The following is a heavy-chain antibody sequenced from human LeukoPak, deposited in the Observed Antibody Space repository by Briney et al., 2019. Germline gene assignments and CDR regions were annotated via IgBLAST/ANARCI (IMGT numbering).Heavy chain of an antibody. CDR3: ATGGYGSGSYYSGAHFDY. CDR2: FDPEDGET. D-gene: IGHD3-10*01. J-gene: IGHJ4*02. Sequence: GASVKVSCKVSGYTLTELSMHWVRQAPGKGLEWMGCFDPEDGETIYAQKFQGRVTMTEDTSTDTAYMEVSSLRSEDTAVYYCATGGYGSGSYYSGAHFDYWGQGTLVTVSS. V-gene: IGHV1-24*01. CDR1: GYTLTELS.